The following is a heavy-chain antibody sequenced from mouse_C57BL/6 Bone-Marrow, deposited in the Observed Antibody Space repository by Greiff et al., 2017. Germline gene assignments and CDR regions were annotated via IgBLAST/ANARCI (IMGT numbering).Heavy chain of an antibody. CDR1: GYSITSDY. CDR3: ASSPYYYGSSLYYFDY. CDR2: ISYSGST. J-gene: IGHJ2*01. Sequence: EVQLQESGPGLAKPSQTLSLTCSVTGYSITSDYWNWIRKFPGNKLEYMGYISYSGSTYYNPSLKSRISITRDTSKNQYYLQLNSVTTEDTATYYCASSPYYYGSSLYYFDYWGQGTTLTVSS. V-gene: IGHV3-8*01. D-gene: IGHD1-1*01.